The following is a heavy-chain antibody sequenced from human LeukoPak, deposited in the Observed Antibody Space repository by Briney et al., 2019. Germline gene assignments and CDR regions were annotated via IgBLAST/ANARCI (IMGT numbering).Heavy chain of an antibody. CDR2: ISYDGSNK. CDR1: GFTFSSYS. V-gene: IGHV3-30*04. CDR3: ARVGPDESY. Sequence: GGSLRLSCAASGFTFSSYSMRWVRQAPGKGLEWVAVISYDGSNKYYADSVKGRFTISRDNSKNTLYLQMNSLRAEDTAVYYCARVGPDESYWGQGTLVTVSS. J-gene: IGHJ4*02.